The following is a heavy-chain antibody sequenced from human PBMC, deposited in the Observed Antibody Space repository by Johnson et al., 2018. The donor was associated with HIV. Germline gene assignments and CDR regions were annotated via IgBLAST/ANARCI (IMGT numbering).Heavy chain of an antibody. J-gene: IGHJ3*02. Sequence: VQPGRSLRLSCTASRFIFSSYWMSWVRQAPGKGLEWVANIKEDGGERYYVVSVKGRFTISRDNAKNSVYLQMNSLRAEDTAIYYCARETNMPGAAGDAFDIWGQGTLVTVSS. CDR1: RFIFSSYW. D-gene: IGHD6-25*01. CDR3: ARETNMPGAAGDAFDI. V-gene: IGHV3-7*01. CDR2: IKEDGGER.